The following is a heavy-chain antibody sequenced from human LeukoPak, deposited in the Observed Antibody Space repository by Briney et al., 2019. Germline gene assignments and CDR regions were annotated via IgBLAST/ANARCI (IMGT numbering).Heavy chain of an antibody. V-gene: IGHV3-21*01. CDR2: ISSSGTNI. CDR1: GFTFDSYG. J-gene: IGHJ4*02. D-gene: IGHD6-13*01. CDR3: ARVGYSSSWRERYKYYFDY. Sequence: GGSLRLSCAASGFTFDSYGMSWVRQAPGKGLEWVSSISSSGTNIYYADSVKGRFTISRDNAKNSLYLQMNSLKAEDTAVYYCARVGYSSSWRERYKYYFDYWGQGTLVTVSS.